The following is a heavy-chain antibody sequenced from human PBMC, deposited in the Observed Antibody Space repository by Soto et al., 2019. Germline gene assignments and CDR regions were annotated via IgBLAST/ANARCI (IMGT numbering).Heavy chain of an antibody. D-gene: IGHD2-2*01. CDR2: LDAEDGET. V-gene: IGHV1-24*01. J-gene: IGHJ5*02. Sequence: ASVKVSRKVSGYSLSDLSIHWVRQAPGKGLEWMGGLDAEDGETIYAQKLQGRGTMTEDTSTDTAYMELSSLTSEDTAMYYCATLPRTIEGTPAAIWGLDAWGQGTLVTVSS. CDR1: GYSLSDLS. CDR3: ATLPRTIEGTPAAIWGLDA.